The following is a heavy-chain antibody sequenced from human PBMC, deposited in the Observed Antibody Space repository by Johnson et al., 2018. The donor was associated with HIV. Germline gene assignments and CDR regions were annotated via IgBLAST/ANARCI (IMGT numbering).Heavy chain of an antibody. CDR3: ARGRAVAGTRAFDI. Sequence: QVQLVESGGGVVQPGRSLRLSCVASGFTFSSYGMHWVRQAPGKGLEWVAVIWYDGSNKYYADSVKGRFTISRDNSKNTLYLQMNSLRAEDTAVYYCARGRAVAGTRAFDIWGQGTMVTVSS. D-gene: IGHD6-19*01. J-gene: IGHJ3*02. CDR1: GFTFSSYG. CDR2: IWYDGSNK. V-gene: IGHV3-33*08.